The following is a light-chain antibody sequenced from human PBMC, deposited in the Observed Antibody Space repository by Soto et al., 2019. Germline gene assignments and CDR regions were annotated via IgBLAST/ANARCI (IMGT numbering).Light chain of an antibody. CDR1: QSISRW. CDR3: QQYNTPAT. J-gene: IGKJ2*01. CDR2: DAS. Sequence: DIQMTQSPSTLSASVGDRVTITCRASQSISRWLAWYQQKPGKAPKVLIFDASSLESGVPSRFSGSGSGTEFTLTINSLQPDDSASYYCQQYNTPATFGQGTKLEIK. V-gene: IGKV1-5*01.